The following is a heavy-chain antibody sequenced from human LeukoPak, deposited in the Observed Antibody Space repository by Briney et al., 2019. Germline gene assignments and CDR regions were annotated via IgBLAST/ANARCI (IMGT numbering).Heavy chain of an antibody. CDR1: GFTFSSYA. CDR2: ISSSGGST. J-gene: IGHJ4*02. CDR3: ARDQLSDPY. D-gene: IGHD2-2*01. V-gene: IGHV3-23*01. Sequence: GGSLRLSCAASGFTFSSYAMSWVRQAPGKGLEWVSAISSSGGSTYYADSVKGRFTISRDNSKNTLHLQMNSLRAEDTAVYYCARDQLSDPYWGQGTLVTVSS.